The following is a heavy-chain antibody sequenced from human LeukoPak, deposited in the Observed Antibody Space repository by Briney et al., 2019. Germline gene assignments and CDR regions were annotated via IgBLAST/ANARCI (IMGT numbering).Heavy chain of an antibody. D-gene: IGHD6-13*01. Sequence: SETLSLTCTVSGGSISSSSYYWDWIRQPPGKGLEWIGTIYYSGSTYYNPSLKSRVTISVDTSKNQFSLKLSSVTAADMAVYYCAREVVAAAGTVDYWGQGTLVTVSS. CDR3: AREVVAAAGTVDY. CDR2: IYYSGST. J-gene: IGHJ4*02. CDR1: GGSISSSSYY. V-gene: IGHV4-39*07.